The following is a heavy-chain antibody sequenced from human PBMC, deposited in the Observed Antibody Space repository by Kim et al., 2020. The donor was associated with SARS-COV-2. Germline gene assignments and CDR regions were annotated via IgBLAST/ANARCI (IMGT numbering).Heavy chain of an antibody. V-gene: IGHV7-4-1*02. Sequence: ASVKVSCKASGYTFSSNAINWVRQAPGQGLEWMGWINTNTGNPTYAQGFTGRFVFSLGTSVSTAYLQISSLNAEDTAVYYCPRNMQDYGHWAYYGMVVWG. CDR1: GYTFSSNA. J-gene: IGHJ6*02. CDR3: PRNMQDYGHWAYYGMVV. CDR2: INTNTGNP. D-gene: IGHD4-17*01.